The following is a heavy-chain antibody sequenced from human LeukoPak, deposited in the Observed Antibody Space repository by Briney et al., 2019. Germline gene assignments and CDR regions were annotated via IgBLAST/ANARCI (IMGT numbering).Heavy chain of an antibody. D-gene: IGHD5-24*01. CDR2: IYYTGNT. CDR1: HFSISDGYY. Sequence: SETLSLTSTVSHFSISDGYYWGWIPQTPGKGLEWIANIYYTGNTFYNPSLQSRVALSVDTSRNQFSLNLRSVTAADTAVYYCARLDGRTLSPWGQGTLVTISS. J-gene: IGHJ5*02. CDR3: ARLDGRTLSP. V-gene: IGHV4-38-2*02.